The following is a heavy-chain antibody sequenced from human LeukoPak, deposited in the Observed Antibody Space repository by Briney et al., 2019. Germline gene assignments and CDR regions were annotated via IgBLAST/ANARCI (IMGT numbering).Heavy chain of an antibody. CDR2: ISGSSGII. D-gene: IGHD3-10*01. J-gene: IGHJ4*02. Sequence: GGSLRLSCAASGFTFSSYAMSWVRQAPGKGLEWVSYISGSSGIIDYADSVKGRFTISRDNAKNSLYLQMNSLRDEDTAVYYCARPYGSGSYYTPGYWGQGTLVTVSS. CDR3: ARPYGSGSYYTPGY. CDR1: GFTFSSYA. V-gene: IGHV3-48*02.